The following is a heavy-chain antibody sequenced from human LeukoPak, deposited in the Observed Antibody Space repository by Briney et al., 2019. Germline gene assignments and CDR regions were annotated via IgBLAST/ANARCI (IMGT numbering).Heavy chain of an antibody. V-gene: IGHV3-64*01. J-gene: IGHJ4*02. CDR3: ATDLQPFDY. D-gene: IGHD2-2*01. CDR1: GFTFSNYA. CDR2: ISSNGGST. Sequence: GGSLRLSCAASGFTFSNYAMHWVRQAPAKGLEYVSAISSNGGSTYYANSVKGRFTISRDNSKNTLYLQMGSLRAEDMAVYYCATDLQPFDYWGQGTLVTVSS.